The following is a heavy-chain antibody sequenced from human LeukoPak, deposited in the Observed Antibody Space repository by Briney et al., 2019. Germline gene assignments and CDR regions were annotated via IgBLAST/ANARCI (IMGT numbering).Heavy chain of an antibody. CDR2: IKEDGSEK. Sequence: PGGSLRLSCAASGFTFSTYWMSWVRQAPGKGLECVANIKEDGSEKYYVDSVKGRFTISRDDAKNSLYLQMNSLRAEDTAVYYCARDFDSGSYSSVDYWGQGTLVTVSS. J-gene: IGHJ4*02. D-gene: IGHD1-26*01. CDR3: ARDFDSGSYSSVDY. V-gene: IGHV3-7*03. CDR1: GFTFSTYW.